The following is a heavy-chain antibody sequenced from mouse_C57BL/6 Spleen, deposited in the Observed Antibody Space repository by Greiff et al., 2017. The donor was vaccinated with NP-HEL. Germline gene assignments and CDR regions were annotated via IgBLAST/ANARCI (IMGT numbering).Heavy chain of an antibody. CDR1: GYTFTDHT. CDR2: IYPRDGST. CDR3: ARGEDYYGSSYNYAMDY. D-gene: IGHD1-1*01. V-gene: IGHV1-78*01. J-gene: IGHJ4*01. Sequence: VKLQESDAELVKPGASVKISCKVSGYTFTDHTIHWMKQRPEQGLEWIGYIYPRDGSTKYNEKFKGKATLTADKSSSTAYMQLNSLTSEDSAVYFCARGEDYYGSSYNYAMDYWGQGTSVTVSS.